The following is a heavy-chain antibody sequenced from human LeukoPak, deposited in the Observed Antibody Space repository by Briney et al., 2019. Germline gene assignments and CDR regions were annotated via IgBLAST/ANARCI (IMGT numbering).Heavy chain of an antibody. J-gene: IGHJ4*02. Sequence: ASVKVSCKASGGTFSSYAISWVRQAPGQGLEWMGGIIPIFGIANYAQKFQGRVTITADKSTSTAYMELSSLRSEDTAVYYCARPRGEAAAGRGLDYWGQGTLVTVSS. CDR3: ARPRGEAAAGRGLDY. V-gene: IGHV1-69*10. CDR1: GGTFSSYA. CDR2: IIPIFGIA. D-gene: IGHD6-13*01.